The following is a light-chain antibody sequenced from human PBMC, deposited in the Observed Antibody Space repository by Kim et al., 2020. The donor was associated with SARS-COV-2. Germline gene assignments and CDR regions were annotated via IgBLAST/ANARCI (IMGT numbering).Light chain of an antibody. J-gene: IGKJ2*01. V-gene: IGKV1-5*03. CDR3: QHYSRFPYT. CDR1: ENIGTW. CDR2: LAS. Sequence: SASVEDGVTITCRASENIGTWLAWYQQKPGRAPSLLIYLASTLESGVPSRFSGTGSGTEFSLSITSLQPDDFATYYCQHYSRFPYTFGQGTKLEI.